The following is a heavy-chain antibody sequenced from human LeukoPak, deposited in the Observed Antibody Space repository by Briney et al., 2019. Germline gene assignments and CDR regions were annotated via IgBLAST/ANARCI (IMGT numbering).Heavy chain of an antibody. V-gene: IGHV4-59*01. CDR3: ARYYYDSSGYWAADY. D-gene: IGHD3-22*01. CDR1: GDSISSYY. Sequence: SETLSLTCTVSGDSISSYYWSWIRRPPGKGLEWIGYIYYSGSTNYNPSLKSRVTISVDRSKNQFSLKLSSVTAADTAVYYCARYYYDSSGYWAADYWGQGTLVTVSS. CDR2: IYYSGST. J-gene: IGHJ4*02.